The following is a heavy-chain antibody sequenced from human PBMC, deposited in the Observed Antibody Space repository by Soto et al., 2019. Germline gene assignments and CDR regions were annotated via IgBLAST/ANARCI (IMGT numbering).Heavy chain of an antibody. CDR3: ATAGGGYHHPY. V-gene: IGHV3-72*01. D-gene: IGHD3-16*02. Sequence: GGSLRLSCAASGFTFSDHYMDWVRQAPGKGLEWVGRTRNKANSYTTEYAASVTGRFTISRDDSKNSLYLEMNSLKAEDTAVFYCATAGGGYHHPYGARGTPVPVSS. CDR1: GFTFSDHY. CDR2: TRNKANSYTT. J-gene: IGHJ4*02.